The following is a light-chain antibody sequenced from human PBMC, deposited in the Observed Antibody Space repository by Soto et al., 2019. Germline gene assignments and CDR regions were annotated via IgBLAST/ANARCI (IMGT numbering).Light chain of an antibody. CDR3: QQRSYWPPVFT. Sequence: EIVLTQSPATLSLSPGERATLSCRASQSVSSYLAWYQHKPGQAPRRLIYDASNSATGIPARFSGSGSGTDFTLTITSLEPEDFAVYYCQQRSYWPPVFTFGPGTKVDIK. J-gene: IGKJ3*01. V-gene: IGKV3-11*01. CDR2: DAS. CDR1: QSVSSY.